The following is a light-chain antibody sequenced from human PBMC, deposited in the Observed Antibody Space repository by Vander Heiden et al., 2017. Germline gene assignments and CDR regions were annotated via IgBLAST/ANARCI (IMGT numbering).Light chain of an antibody. CDR1: SSDVGSYNL. Sequence: QSAPTPPSSVSGSPGQPITISCTGTSSDVGSYNLVSWYQQLPGKAPKLMIYEVSKRPSGVSNRFSGSKSGNTASLTISGLQAEDEADYYCCSYAGSSTVVFGGGTKLTVL. CDR3: CSYAGSSTVV. V-gene: IGLV2-23*02. J-gene: IGLJ2*01. CDR2: EVS.